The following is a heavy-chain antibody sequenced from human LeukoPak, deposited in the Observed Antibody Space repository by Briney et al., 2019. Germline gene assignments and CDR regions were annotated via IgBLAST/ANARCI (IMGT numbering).Heavy chain of an antibody. V-gene: IGHV3-21*01. J-gene: IGHJ4*02. Sequence: GGSLRLSCAASGFTFSSYSMNWVRQAPGKGLEWVSSISSSSSYIYYADSVKGRFTISRDNAKNSLYLQMNSLRAEDTAVYCCAREDPEGGDYWGQGTLVTVSS. CDR1: GFTFSSYS. D-gene: IGHD1-26*01. CDR2: ISSSSSYI. CDR3: AREDPEGGDY.